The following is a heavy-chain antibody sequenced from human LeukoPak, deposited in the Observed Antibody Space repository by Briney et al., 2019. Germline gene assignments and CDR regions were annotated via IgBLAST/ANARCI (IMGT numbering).Heavy chain of an antibody. V-gene: IGHV4-59*08. D-gene: IGHD3-10*01. CDR3: ARHKYYGSGSPFDY. CDR2: IYYSGST. CDR1: GGSISSYY. Sequence: SETLSLTCTVSGGSISSYYWSWIRQPPGKGLEWIGYIYYSGSTNYNPSLKSRVTISVDTSKNLFSLKLSSVTAADTAVYYCARHKYYGSGSPFDYWGQGTLVTVSS. J-gene: IGHJ4*02.